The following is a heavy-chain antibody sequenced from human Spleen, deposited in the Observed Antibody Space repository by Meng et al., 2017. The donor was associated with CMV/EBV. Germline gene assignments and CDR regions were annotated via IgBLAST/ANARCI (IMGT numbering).Heavy chain of an antibody. CDR2: IIPILGIA. Sequence: SVKVSCKASGGTFSSYAISWVRQAPGQGLEWMGGIIPILGIANYAQKFQGRVTITADKSTSTAYMELSSLRSEDTAVYYCASGGVLLWFGELLRGSYYYYGMDVWGQGTTVTVSS. CDR1: GGTFSSYA. D-gene: IGHD3-10*01. J-gene: IGHJ6*02. CDR3: ASGGVLLWFGELLRGSYYYYGMDV. V-gene: IGHV1-69*10.